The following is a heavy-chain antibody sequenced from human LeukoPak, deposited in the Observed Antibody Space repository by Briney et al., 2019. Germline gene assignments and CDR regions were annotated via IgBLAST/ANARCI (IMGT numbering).Heavy chain of an antibody. J-gene: IGHJ4*02. CDR3: ARLPAYSGSLGCFDY. Sequence: GGSLRLSCAASGFTFSSSSVNWVRQAPGKGLEWVSSISSSSSYIYYADSVKGRFTISRDNAKNSLYLQLNSLRAEDTAAYYCARLPAYSGSLGCFDYWGQGTLVTVSS. V-gene: IGHV3-21*01. CDR2: ISSSSSYI. CDR1: GFTFSSSS. D-gene: IGHD1-26*01.